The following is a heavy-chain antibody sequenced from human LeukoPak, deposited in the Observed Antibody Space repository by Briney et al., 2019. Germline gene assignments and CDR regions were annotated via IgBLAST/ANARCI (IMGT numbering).Heavy chain of an antibody. CDR1: GYTVTSYG. Sequence: ASVKDSCKASGYTVTSYGISWVRQAPGQGLDWMGWISGYNGNTNYAQKLQGRVTMTTDTSTSTAYVELRSLRSDDTAVYYCARGLCSSTSCYMDYWGQGTLVTVSS. J-gene: IGHJ4*02. CDR3: ARGLCSSTSCYMDY. CDR2: ISGYNGNT. D-gene: IGHD2-2*02. V-gene: IGHV1-18*01.